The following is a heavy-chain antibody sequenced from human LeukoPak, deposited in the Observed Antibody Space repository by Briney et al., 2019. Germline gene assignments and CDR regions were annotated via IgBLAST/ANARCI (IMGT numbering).Heavy chain of an antibody. CDR2: INPNSGGT. V-gene: IGHV1-2*02. Sequence: ASVKVSCKASGYTFTGYYMHWVRQAPGQGLEWMGWINPNSGGTNYAQKFQGRVTMTRDTSISTAYMELSRLRSDDTAVYYCARDRGEMATIWSYDYWGRGTLVTVSS. CDR3: ARDRGEMATIWSYDY. D-gene: IGHD5-24*01. J-gene: IGHJ4*02. CDR1: GYTFTGYY.